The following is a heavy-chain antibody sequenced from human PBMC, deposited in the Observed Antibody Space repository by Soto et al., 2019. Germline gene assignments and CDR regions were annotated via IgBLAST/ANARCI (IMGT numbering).Heavy chain of an antibody. Sequence: SETLSLTCTVSGGSISSSSYYWGWIRQPPGKGLEWIGSIYYSGSTYYNPSLKSRVTISVDTSKNQFSLKLSSVTAADTAVYYCASPDILTGYYRVTGNDAFDIWGQGTMVTVSS. V-gene: IGHV4-39*01. D-gene: IGHD3-9*01. CDR3: ASPDILTGYYRVTGNDAFDI. CDR1: GGSISSSSYY. J-gene: IGHJ3*02. CDR2: IYYSGST.